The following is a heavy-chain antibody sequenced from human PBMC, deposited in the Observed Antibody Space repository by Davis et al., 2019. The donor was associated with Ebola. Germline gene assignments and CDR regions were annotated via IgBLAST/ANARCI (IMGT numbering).Heavy chain of an antibody. CDR2: ISSSGSTI. D-gene: IGHD2-15*01. J-gene: IGHJ5*02. V-gene: IGHV3-11*04. CDR3: ARGVAATANWFDP. CDR1: GFTFSDYY. Sequence: GGSLRLSCAASGFTFSDYYMSWIRQAPGKGLEWVSYISSSGSTIYYADSVKGRFTISRDNSKNTLYLQMNSLRAEDTAVYYCARGVAATANWFDPWGQGTLVTVSS.